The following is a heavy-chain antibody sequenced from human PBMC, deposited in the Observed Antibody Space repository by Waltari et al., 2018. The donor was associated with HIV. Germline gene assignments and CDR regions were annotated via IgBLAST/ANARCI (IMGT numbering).Heavy chain of an antibody. CDR1: GGPLSDYY. CDR2: MYYTGST. Sequence: QVQLQEAGPGLVKPSETLSLTCAVSGGPLSDYYWSWLRQPPGKGLEWIGYMYYTGSTKYNPSLKSRVTISLDTSKSQVSLRLSSVTAADSAVYYCARTVRYFGNMDVWGQGTTVTVSS. V-gene: IGHV4-59*01. CDR3: ARTVRYFGNMDV. D-gene: IGHD3-9*01. J-gene: IGHJ6*02.